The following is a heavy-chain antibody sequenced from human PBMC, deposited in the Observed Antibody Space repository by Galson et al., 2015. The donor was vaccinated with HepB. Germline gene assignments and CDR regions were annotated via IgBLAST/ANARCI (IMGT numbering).Heavy chain of an antibody. D-gene: IGHD5-18*01. V-gene: IGHV1-3*01. CDR3: ASRVNTAMGLDY. J-gene: IGHJ4*02. CDR2: INAGNGNT. Sequence: SVKVSCKASGYTFTSYAMHWVRQAPGQRLEWMGWINAGNGNTKYSQKFQGRVTITRDTSASTAYMELSSLRSEDTAVYYCASRVNTAMGLDYWGQGTLVTVSS. CDR1: GYTFTSYA.